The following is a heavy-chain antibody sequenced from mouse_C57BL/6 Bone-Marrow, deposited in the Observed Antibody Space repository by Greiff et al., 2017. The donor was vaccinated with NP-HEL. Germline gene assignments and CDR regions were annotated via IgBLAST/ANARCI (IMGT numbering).Heavy chain of an antibody. Sequence: VQLQQSGAELVRPGASVKMSCKASCYTFTDNYINWVKQRPGQGLEWIARMYPGSGNTYYNEKFKGKATLTADKSSSTAYMQLSSLTSEESAVYFCACTVVAKYYFDYWGQGTTLTVSS. CDR3: ACTVVAKYYFDY. CDR2: MYPGSGNT. CDR1: CYTFTDNY. D-gene: IGHD1-1*01. J-gene: IGHJ2*01. V-gene: IGHV1-76*01.